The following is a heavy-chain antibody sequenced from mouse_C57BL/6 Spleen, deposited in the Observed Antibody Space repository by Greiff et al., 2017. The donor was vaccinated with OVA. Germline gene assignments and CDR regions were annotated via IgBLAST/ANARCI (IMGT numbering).Heavy chain of an antibody. CDR1: GYTFTDSY. Sequence: VQLQPSGPELVKPGASVTISCKASGYTFTDSYMNWVKQSPGKSLAWIGDLNPNNGGTSYNQKFKGKATLTVDKSSSTAYIELRSLTSEDSAVYYCARRAVFAYWGQGTLVTVSA. D-gene: IGHD3-3*01. J-gene: IGHJ3*01. V-gene: IGHV1-26*01. CDR2: LNPNNGGT. CDR3: ARRAVFAY.